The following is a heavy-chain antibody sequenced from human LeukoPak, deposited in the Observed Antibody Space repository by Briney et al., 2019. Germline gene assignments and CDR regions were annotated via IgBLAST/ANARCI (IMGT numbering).Heavy chain of an antibody. J-gene: IGHJ4*02. V-gene: IGHV1-2*06. Sequence: GASVKVSCKASGYTFTGYYMHWVRQAPGQGLEWMGRINPNSGGTNYAQKFQGRVTMTRDTSISTAYMELSRLRSDDTAVYYCAREDYGGIYYFDYWGQGTLVTVSS. CDR2: INPNSGGT. CDR3: AREDYGGIYYFDY. D-gene: IGHD4-23*01. CDR1: GYTFTGYY.